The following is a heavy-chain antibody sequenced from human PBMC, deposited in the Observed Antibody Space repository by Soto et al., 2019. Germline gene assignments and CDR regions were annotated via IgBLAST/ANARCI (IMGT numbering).Heavy chain of an antibody. CDR2: IWYDGSNK. Sequence: QVQLVESGGGVVQPGRSLRLSCAASGFTFSSYGMHWVRQAPGKGLEWVAVIWYDGSNKYYADSVKGRFTISRDNSKNTLYLQMNSLRAEDTAVYYCARGRDSWPSYWGQGTLVTVSS. V-gene: IGHV3-33*01. J-gene: IGHJ4*02. CDR3: ARGRDSWPSY. CDR1: GFTFSSYG. D-gene: IGHD2-21*01.